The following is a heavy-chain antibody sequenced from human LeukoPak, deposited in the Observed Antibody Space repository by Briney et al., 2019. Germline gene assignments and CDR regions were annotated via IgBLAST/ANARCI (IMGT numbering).Heavy chain of an antibody. Sequence: PGGSLRLSCAASGFTFSSYAMSWVRQAPGKGLEWVSAISGSGGSTYYADSVKGRFTISRDNSKNTLYLQMNSLRAEDTAVYYCAKDGSFPYYGSGSYSTYWGQGTLVTVSS. CDR2: ISGSGGST. J-gene: IGHJ4*02. V-gene: IGHV3-23*01. D-gene: IGHD3-10*01. CDR1: GFTFSSYA. CDR3: AKDGSFPYYGSGSYSTY.